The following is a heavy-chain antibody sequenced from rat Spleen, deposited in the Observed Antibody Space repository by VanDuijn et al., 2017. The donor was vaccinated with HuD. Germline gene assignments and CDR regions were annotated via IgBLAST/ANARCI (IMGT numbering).Heavy chain of an antibody. J-gene: IGHJ3*01. V-gene: IGHV5-7*01. CDR2: IFYDGSRA. D-gene: IGHD1-1*01. CDR1: GFTLSDYV. CDR3: ARSDGVHYYLPFPY. Sequence: EVQLVESGGGLVQPGRSLKLSCAASGFTLSDYVMHWIRQAPTKGLEWVATIFYDGSRAYYRDSVKGRFTISRDNVRSTLSLQMDSLRSEDTATYYCARSDGVHYYLPFPYWGQGTLVTVSS.